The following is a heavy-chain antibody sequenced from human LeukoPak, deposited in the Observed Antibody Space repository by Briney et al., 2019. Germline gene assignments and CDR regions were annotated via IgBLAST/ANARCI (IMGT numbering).Heavy chain of an antibody. CDR2: ISAYNGNT. CDR1: GYTFTSYG. J-gene: IGHJ4*02. V-gene: IGHV1-18*01. D-gene: IGHD3-22*01. Sequence: ASVKVSCKASGYTFTSYGISWVRQAPGLGLEWMGWISAYNGNTNYAQKLQGRVTMTTDTSTSTAYMELRSLRSDDTAVYYCARDGGYYDSSGIDYWGQGTLVTVSS. CDR3: ARDGGYYDSSGIDY.